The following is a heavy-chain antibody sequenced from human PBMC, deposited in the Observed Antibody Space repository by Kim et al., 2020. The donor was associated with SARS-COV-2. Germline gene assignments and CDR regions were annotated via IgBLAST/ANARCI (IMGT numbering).Heavy chain of an antibody. CDR2: T. D-gene: IGHD4-17*01. CDR3: AVTTDDGWFDP. V-gene: IGHV4-31*02. Sequence: TYYTPSLTGRVTITVDTSKNQFSLKLSSVTAADTAVYYCAVTTDDGWFDPWGQGTLVTVSS. J-gene: IGHJ5*02.